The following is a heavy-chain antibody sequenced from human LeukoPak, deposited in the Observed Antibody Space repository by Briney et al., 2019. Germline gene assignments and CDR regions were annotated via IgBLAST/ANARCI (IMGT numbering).Heavy chain of an antibody. CDR3: ARAWYSGDR. J-gene: IGHJ4*02. V-gene: IGHV4-61*02. CDR1: GGSISSGSYD. Sequence: SETLSLTCTVSGGSISSGSYDWGWIRQPAGKGLEWIGRIYTSGSTNYNPSLKSRVTISVDTSKNQFSLKLSSVTAADTAVYYCARAWYSGDRWGQGTLVTVSS. D-gene: IGHD1-26*01. CDR2: IYTSGST.